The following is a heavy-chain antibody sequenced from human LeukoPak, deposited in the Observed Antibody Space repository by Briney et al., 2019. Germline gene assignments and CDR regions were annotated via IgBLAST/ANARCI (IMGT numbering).Heavy chain of an antibody. D-gene: IGHD5-18*01. CDR1: GFTFSSYS. CDR3: AKDPRYSYGHGPDY. V-gene: IGHV3-21*04. CDR2: ISSSSSYI. Sequence: GGSLRLSCAASGFTFSSYSMNWVRQAPGKGLEWVSSISSSSSYIYYADSVKGRFTISRDNSKNTLYLQMNSLRAEDTAVYYCAKDPRYSYGHGPDYWGQGTLVTVSS. J-gene: IGHJ4*02.